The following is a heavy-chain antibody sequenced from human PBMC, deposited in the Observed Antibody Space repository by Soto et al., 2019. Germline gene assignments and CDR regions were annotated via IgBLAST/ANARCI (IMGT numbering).Heavy chain of an antibody. CDR2: IYPGDSDT. Sequence: GESLKISCKGSGYSFTSYWIGWVRQMPGKGLEWMGIIYPGDSDTRYSPSFQGQVTISADKSISTAYLQWSSLKASDTAMYYCARQRYYYDSSGYHYYFHYCDQGTRVAVSS. CDR1: GYSFTSYW. V-gene: IGHV5-51*01. CDR3: ARQRYYYDSSGYHYYFHY. J-gene: IGHJ4*02. D-gene: IGHD3-22*01.